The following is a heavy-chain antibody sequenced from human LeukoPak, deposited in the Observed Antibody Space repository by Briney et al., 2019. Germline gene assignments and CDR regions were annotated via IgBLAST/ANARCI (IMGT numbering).Heavy chain of an antibody. CDR2: ISSSDSTI. V-gene: IGHV3-48*03. CDR3: ARDYGGSSPFDY. CDR1: GFTFSSYE. J-gene: IGHJ4*02. D-gene: IGHD4-23*01. Sequence: GGSLRLSCAASGFTFSSYEMHWVRQPPGKGLEWVSYISSSDSTIYYADSVKGRFTISRDNAKNSLYLQMDSLRAEDTAVYYCARDYGGSSPFDYWGQGTLVTVSS.